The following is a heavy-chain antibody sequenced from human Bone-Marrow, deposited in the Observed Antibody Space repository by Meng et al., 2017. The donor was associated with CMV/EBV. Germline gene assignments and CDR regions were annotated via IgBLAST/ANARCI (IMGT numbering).Heavy chain of an antibody. CDR1: GFTSSSYS. CDR3: AKDDLHDCSTSCYNQDY. CDR2: IRYDGSNK. D-gene: IGHD2-2*02. Sequence: GESLKISCAASGFTSSSYSMNWVRQAPGKGLEWVAFIRYDGSNKYYADSVKGRFTISRDNSKNTLYLQMNSLRAEDTAVYYCAKDDLHDCSTSCYNQDYWGQGTLVTVSS. V-gene: IGHV3-30*02. J-gene: IGHJ4*02.